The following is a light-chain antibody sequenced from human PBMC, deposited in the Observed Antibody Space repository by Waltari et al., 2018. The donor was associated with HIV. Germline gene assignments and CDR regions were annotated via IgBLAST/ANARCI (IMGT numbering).Light chain of an antibody. CDR1: GPHIGAGHD. CDR2: GNI. Sequence: QPVLTQPPSVSGAPGPGVTVPCTGSGPHIGAGHDVHWYQQLPGTAPKLLIYGNINRPSGVPDRFSASKSGTSASLAITGLQPEDEADYYCQSYDSSLSAWVFGGGTKLTVL. V-gene: IGLV1-40*01. CDR3: QSYDSSLSAWV. J-gene: IGLJ3*02.